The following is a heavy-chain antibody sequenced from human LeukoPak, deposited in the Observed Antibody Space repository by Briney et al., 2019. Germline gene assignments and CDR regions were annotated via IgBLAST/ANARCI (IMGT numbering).Heavy chain of an antibody. CDR2: INPNSGGT. Sequence: ASVRVSCKASGYAFTAYNIHWVRQAPGQGLEWMGWINPNSGGTNYAQKFQGRVTMTRDTSISTAYMELSRLRSDDTAVYYCARIPRSGQTLYYFDYWGQGTLVTVSS. CDR1: GYAFTAYN. D-gene: IGHD6-19*01. J-gene: IGHJ4*02. V-gene: IGHV1-2*02. CDR3: ARIPRSGQTLYYFDY.